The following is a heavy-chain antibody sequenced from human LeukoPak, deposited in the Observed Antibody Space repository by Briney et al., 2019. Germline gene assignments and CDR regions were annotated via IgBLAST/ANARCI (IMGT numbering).Heavy chain of an antibody. V-gene: IGHV4-59*08. CDR1: GGSIGSYY. CDR3: ATPYSGSSKVDY. CDR2: IYYSGST. Sequence: SETLSLTCTVSGGSIGSYYWSWIRQPPGKGLEWIGYIYYSGSTNYNPSLKSRVTISVDTSKNQFSLKLSSVTAADTAVYYCATPYSGSSKVDYWGQGTLVTVSS. J-gene: IGHJ4*02. D-gene: IGHD1-26*01.